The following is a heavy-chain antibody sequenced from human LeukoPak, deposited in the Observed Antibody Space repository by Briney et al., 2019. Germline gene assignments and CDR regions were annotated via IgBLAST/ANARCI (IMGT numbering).Heavy chain of an antibody. CDR2: IYDSGST. V-gene: IGHV4-59*08. J-gene: IGHJ5*02. D-gene: IGHD3-3*02. CDR3: ARVLASSWFDP. Sequence: SETLSLTCTVSGGSISIYYWSWIRQPPGKGLEWIGYIYDSGSTNYNPSLKSRVFISVDTSKNQFFLQLSSVTAADTAVYYCARVLASSWFDPWGQGILVTVSS. CDR1: GGSISIYY.